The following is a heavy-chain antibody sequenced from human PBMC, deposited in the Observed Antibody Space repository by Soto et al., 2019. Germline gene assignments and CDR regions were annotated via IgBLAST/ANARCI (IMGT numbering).Heavy chain of an antibody. CDR3: ARDFYYDSSGDAFDI. D-gene: IGHD3-22*01. V-gene: IGHV3-30-3*01. CDR2: ISYDGSNK. J-gene: IGHJ3*02. CDR1: GFTFSSYA. Sequence: QVQLVESGGGVVQPGRSLRLSCAASGFTFSSYAMHWVRQAPGKGLEWVAVISYDGSNKYYADSVKGRFTISRDNSKNPLYLQMNSLRAEDTAVYYCARDFYYDSSGDAFDIWGQGTMVTVSS.